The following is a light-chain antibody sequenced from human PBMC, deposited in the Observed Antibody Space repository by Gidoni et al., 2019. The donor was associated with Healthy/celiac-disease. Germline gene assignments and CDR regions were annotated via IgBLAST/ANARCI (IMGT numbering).Light chain of an antibody. CDR3: QQSYRTPRT. CDR2: APS. V-gene: IGKV1-39*01. J-gene: IGKJ2*01. CDR1: QSISSN. Sequence: TAAPSSLCPSLRARVTSACQASQSISSNLHGYRRKPERAPKLLIYAPSRGESGFPSRFIGSGPGQDLTLAVSSLQPEMFATCYCQQSYRTPRTFXQXTKLEIK.